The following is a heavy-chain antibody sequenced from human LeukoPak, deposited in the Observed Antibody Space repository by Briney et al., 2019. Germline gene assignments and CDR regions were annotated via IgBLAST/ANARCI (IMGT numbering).Heavy chain of an antibody. V-gene: IGHV4-31*03. CDR3: ARHQGWPQPFVGNAFDI. Sequence: SETLSLTCTVSGGSISSGGYYWSWIRQHPGKGLEWIGYIYYSGSTYYNPSLKSRVTISVDTSKNQFSLKLSSVTAADTAVYYCARHQGWPQPFVGNAFDIWGQGTMVTVSS. CDR1: GGSISSGGYY. D-gene: IGHD5-24*01. J-gene: IGHJ3*02. CDR2: IYYSGST.